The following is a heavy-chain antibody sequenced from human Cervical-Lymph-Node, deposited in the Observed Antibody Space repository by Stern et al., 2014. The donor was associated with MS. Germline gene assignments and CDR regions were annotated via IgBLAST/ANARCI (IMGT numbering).Heavy chain of an antibody. CDR2: IEYRGNT. V-gene: IGHV4-59*01. Sequence: QVQLQESGPGLLRPSETLSLTCTVSGASITSYYWSWIRQPPGKGLEWIGYIEYRGNTNYNASLKGRVAISIGTSKTQFALRLSSVTAADTAVYYCARATDLWGQGTLVTVSS. J-gene: IGHJ5*02. CDR3: ARATDL. CDR1: GASITSYY.